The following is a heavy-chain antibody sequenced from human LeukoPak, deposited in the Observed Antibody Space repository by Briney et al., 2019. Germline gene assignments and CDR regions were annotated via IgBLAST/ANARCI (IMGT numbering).Heavy chain of an antibody. CDR2: IYSGGST. J-gene: IGHJ4*02. CDR3: ARDVSSGWGNYFDY. Sequence: PGGSLRLSCAASGFTVSSNYMSWVHQAPGKGLEWVSVIYSGGSTYYADSVKGRFTISRDNSKNTLYLQMNSLRAEDTAVYYCARDVSSGWGNYFDYWGQGTLVTVSS. D-gene: IGHD6-19*01. V-gene: IGHV3-53*01. CDR1: GFTVSSNY.